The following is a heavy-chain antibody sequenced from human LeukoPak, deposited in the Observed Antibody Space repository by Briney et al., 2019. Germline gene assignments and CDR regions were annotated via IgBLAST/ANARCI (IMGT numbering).Heavy chain of an antibody. CDR3: ARTPGHIVVVIATNYFDY. Sequence: GGSLRLSCAPSGVIFNNFAFHWVRQAPGKGLEWVSSISSGSSYIYYADSVKGRFTISRDNAKNSLYLQMNSLRAEDTAVYYCARTPGHIVVVIATNYFDYWGQGTLVTVSS. CDR1: GVIFNNFA. J-gene: IGHJ4*02. V-gene: IGHV3-21*01. CDR2: ISSGSSYI. D-gene: IGHD2-21*01.